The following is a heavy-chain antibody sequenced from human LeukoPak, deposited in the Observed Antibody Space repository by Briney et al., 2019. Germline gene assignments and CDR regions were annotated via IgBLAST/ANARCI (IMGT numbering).Heavy chain of an antibody. CDR3: ARASSCSGGSCHAATYDY. J-gene: IGHJ4*02. D-gene: IGHD2-15*01. CDR1: GGTFSSYA. CDR2: IIPIFGTA. V-gene: IGHV1-69*01. Sequence: ASVKVSCKASGGTFSSYAISWVRQAPGQGLEWMGRIIPIFGTANYAQKFQGRVTITADESTSTAYMELSSLRSEDTAVYYCARASSCSGGSCHAATYDYWGQGTLVTVSS.